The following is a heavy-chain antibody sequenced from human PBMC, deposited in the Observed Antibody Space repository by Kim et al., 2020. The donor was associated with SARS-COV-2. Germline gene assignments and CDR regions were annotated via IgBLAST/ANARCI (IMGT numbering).Heavy chain of an antibody. CDR2: INAGNGNT. CDR1: GYTFTSYA. CDR3: ARATITIFGVVTSFAPY. D-gene: IGHD3-3*01. V-gene: IGHV1-3*01. J-gene: IGHJ4*02. Sequence: ASVKVSCKASGYTFTSYAMHWVRQAPGQRLEWMGWINAGNGNTKYSQKFQGRVTITRDTSASTAYMELSSLRSEDTAVYYCARATITIFGVVTSFAPYWGQGTLVTVSS.